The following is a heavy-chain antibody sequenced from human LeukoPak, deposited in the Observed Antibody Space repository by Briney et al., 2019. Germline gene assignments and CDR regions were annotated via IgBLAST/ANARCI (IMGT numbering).Heavy chain of an antibody. CDR1: GYTFTSYA. J-gene: IGHJ4*02. Sequence: GASVKVSCKASGYTFTSYAMHWVRQAPGQRLEWMGWINAGNGNTKYLQKFQGRVTITRDTSASTAYMELSSLRSEDTAVYYCAREWRVGAFDYWGQGTLVTVSS. D-gene: IGHD1-26*01. CDR2: INAGNGNT. CDR3: AREWRVGAFDY. V-gene: IGHV1-3*01.